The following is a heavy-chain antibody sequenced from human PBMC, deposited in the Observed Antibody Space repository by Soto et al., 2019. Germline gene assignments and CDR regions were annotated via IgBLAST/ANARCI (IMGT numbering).Heavy chain of an antibody. V-gene: IGHV4-34*01. CDR1: GGSFSGYY. D-gene: IGHD3-10*01. J-gene: IGHJ4*02. Sequence: QVQLQQWGAGLLKPSETLSLTCAVYGGSFSGYYWSWIRQPPGKGLEWIGEINHSGSTNYNPSRKSRVTISVDTSKNQFSLKLSSVTAADTAVYYCARAPFYYGSGPLAYWGQGTLVTVSS. CDR3: ARAPFYYGSGPLAY. CDR2: INHSGST.